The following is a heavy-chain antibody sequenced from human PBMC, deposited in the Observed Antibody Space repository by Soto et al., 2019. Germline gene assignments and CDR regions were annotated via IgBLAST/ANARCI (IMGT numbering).Heavy chain of an antibody. CDR3: ARVPSPFDFYYAMDV. CDR1: GDSIGSGNKY. J-gene: IGHJ6*02. V-gene: IGHV4-30-4*01. CDR2: IFSSGTT. Sequence: QVQLRESGPGLVMPSQTLSLTCTVSGDSIGSGNKYWSWIRQAPGKGLEWIGYIFSSGTTYYNPFLKSRLTMSLDTLQNQFSLKLNSVTAADTDVYFCARVPSPFDFYYAMDVWGQGTTVTVSS. D-gene: IGHD3-16*01.